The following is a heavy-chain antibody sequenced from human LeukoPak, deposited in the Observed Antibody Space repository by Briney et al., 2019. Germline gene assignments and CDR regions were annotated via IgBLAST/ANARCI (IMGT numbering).Heavy chain of an antibody. D-gene: IGHD1-26*01. CDR1: GFTFNTYW. CDR2: IKQDGSEK. J-gene: IGHJ4*02. Sequence: GGSLRLSCAASGFTFNTYWMTWVRQAPGKGLEWVANIKQDGSEKYYVDSVKGRFIISRDNAKNSLYLQMNSLRAEDTAVYYCVRDQRIVGATMIDYWGQGTLVTVSS. CDR3: VRDQRIVGATMIDY. V-gene: IGHV3-7*03.